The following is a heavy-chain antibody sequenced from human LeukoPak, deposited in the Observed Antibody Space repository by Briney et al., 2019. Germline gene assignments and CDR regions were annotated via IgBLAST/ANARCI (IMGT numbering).Heavy chain of an antibody. CDR3: ARALAHYDSSGYFDY. D-gene: IGHD3-22*01. J-gene: IGHJ4*02. Sequence: EGSLRLSCAASGFTFSSYWMSWVRQAAGKGLEWVANIKQDGSEKYYVDSVKGRFTISRDNAKNSLYLQMNSLRAEDTAVYYCARALAHYDSSGYFDYWGQGTLVTVSS. CDR1: GFTFSSYW. V-gene: IGHV3-7*01. CDR2: IKQDGSEK.